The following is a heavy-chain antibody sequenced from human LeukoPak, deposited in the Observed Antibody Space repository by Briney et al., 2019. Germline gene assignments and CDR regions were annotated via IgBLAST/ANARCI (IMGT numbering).Heavy chain of an antibody. V-gene: IGHV3-30*18. CDR2: ISYDGSNK. D-gene: IGHD3-10*01. CDR1: GFTFSSYG. J-gene: IGHJ3*02. CDR3: ANKGLLWFGDPPAFDI. Sequence: GGSLRLSCAASGFTFSSYGMHWVRQAPGKGLEWVAVISYDGSNKYYADSVKGRFTISRDNSKNTLYLQMNSLRAEDTAVYYCANKGLLWFGDPPAFDIWGQGTMVTVSS.